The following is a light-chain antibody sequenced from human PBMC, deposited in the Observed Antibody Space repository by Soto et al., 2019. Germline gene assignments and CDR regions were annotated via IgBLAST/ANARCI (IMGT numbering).Light chain of an antibody. V-gene: IGLV1-51*01. CDR1: SSNIGNNY. Sequence: QSVLTQPPSVSAAPGQKVTISCSGSSSNIGNNYVSWYQQLPGTAPKLLIYDNNKRPSGIPDRFSGSKSGTSATLGITGLQTGDEADYYCGTWDSSLSAGFHVGFGGGTKVTVL. CDR2: DNN. J-gene: IGLJ2*01. CDR3: GTWDSSLSAGFHVG.